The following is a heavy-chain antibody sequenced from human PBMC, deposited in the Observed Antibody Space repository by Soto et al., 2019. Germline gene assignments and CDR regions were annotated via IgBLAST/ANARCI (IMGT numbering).Heavy chain of an antibody. CDR2: INGDGSSR. CDR3: ARDFDWYLDA. CDR1: GFPASTFW. J-gene: IGHJ2*01. V-gene: IGHV3-74*03. Sequence: VESGGGVFQSGGSRRPSCPAPGFPASTFWMNWVRQLPGKGLVWVARINGDGSSRTYADSVKARLTISRDNAKNMVFLDMKSLRGEDKAVYYCARDFDWYLDAWGRGTLVTVSS. D-gene: IGHD3-9*01.